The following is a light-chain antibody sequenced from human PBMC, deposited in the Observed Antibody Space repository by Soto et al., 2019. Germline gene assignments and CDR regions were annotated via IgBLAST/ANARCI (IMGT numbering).Light chain of an antibody. J-gene: IGKJ3*01. Sequence: DIQMTQSPSTLSASVGDRVTITCRASQSISSWLAWYQQKQGKALKLLIYKASSLETGVPSRFSCSGSGTEFNLTISSLQTDDFATYYCQQYNSYPFTFGPGTKVYI. CDR3: QQYNSYPFT. CDR2: KAS. V-gene: IGKV1-5*03. CDR1: QSISSW.